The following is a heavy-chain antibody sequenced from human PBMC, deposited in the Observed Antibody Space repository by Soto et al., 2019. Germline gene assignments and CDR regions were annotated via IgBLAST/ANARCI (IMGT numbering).Heavy chain of an antibody. CDR3: ATNRGFDFYYLDS. CDR2: IYFSGTT. V-gene: IGHV4-31*02. J-gene: IGHJ4*02. D-gene: IGHD5-12*01. Sequence: IRQHPTKGLEWIGYIYFSGTTWYNPSLKSRAVMSVDLSQNQFSLNLTSVTAADTAVYFCATNRGFDFYYLDSWGQGTPVTVS.